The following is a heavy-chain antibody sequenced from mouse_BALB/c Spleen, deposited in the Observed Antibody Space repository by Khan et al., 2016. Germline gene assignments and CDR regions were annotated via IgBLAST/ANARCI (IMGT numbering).Heavy chain of an antibody. J-gene: IGHJ3*01. CDR2: ISYSGST. CDR3: ASTGAYSGNYEAWFAY. Sequence: VQLKQSGPGLVKPSQSLSLTCTVSGYSITSDYAWNWIRQFPGNKLEWMGYISYSGSTSYNPSLKSRISITRDTSKNQFFLQLNSVTTEDTATYYCASTGAYSGNYEAWFAYWGQGTLVTVSA. V-gene: IGHV3-2*02. D-gene: IGHD2-10*01. CDR1: GYSITSDYA.